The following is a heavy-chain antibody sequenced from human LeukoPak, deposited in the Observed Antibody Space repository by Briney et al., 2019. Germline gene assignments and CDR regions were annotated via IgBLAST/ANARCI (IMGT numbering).Heavy chain of an antibody. Sequence: SETLSLTCTVSGGSISSGDYYWSWIRQPPGKGLAWIGYIYYSGSTYYNPSLKSRVTISVDTSKNQFSLKLSSVTAADTAVYYCARGVSPIFASWWFDPWGQGSLVTVSS. D-gene: IGHD6-13*01. CDR2: IYYSGST. J-gene: IGHJ5*02. CDR3: ARGVSPIFASWWFDP. V-gene: IGHV4-30-4*08. CDR1: GGSISSGDYY.